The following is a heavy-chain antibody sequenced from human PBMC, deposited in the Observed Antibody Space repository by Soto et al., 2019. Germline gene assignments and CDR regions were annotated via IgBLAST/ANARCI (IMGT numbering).Heavy chain of an antibody. D-gene: IGHD5-18*01. Sequence: SQTLSLTCTVSRGYVITFHWSWVRQPAGKGLECIGRIFPNGNTEYSPSLNSRVTLSVDTSKKKISLNMTSVTAADTAGSYCAREGSPSAYSFARRLQISCYARWAQG. CDR3: AREGSPSAYSFARRLQISCYAR. CDR2: IFPNGNT. V-gene: IGHV4-4*07. J-gene: IGHJ4*02. CDR1: RGYVITFH.